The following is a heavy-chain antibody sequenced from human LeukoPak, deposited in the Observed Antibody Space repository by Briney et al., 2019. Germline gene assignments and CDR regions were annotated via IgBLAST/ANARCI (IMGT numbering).Heavy chain of an antibody. V-gene: IGHV3-30*18. Sequence: QSGGSLRLSCATSGFIFSTYALSWVRQAPGKGLEWVAVISYDGSNEFYADSVKGRFTISRDNSKNTLYLQMNSLRAEDTAVYYCAKGRRYFDWLSDTDYWGQGTLVTVSS. CDR1: GFIFSTYA. CDR2: ISYDGSNE. J-gene: IGHJ4*02. D-gene: IGHD3-9*01. CDR3: AKGRRYFDWLSDTDY.